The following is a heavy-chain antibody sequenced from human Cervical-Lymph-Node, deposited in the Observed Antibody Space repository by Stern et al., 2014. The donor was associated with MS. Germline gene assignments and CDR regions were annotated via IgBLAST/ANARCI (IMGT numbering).Heavy chain of an antibody. CDR1: GGSISSYY. CDR3: ARSDCSGGSCYSEGFDP. J-gene: IGHJ5*02. CDR2: IYYSGST. D-gene: IGHD2-15*01. V-gene: IGHV4-59*01. Sequence: VQLQESGPGLVKPSETLSLTCTVSGGSISSYYWSWIRQPPGKGLEWIGYIYYSGSTNYNPSLKSRVTISVDTSKNQFSLKLSSVTAADTAVYYCARSDCSGGSCYSEGFDPWGQGTLVTVSS.